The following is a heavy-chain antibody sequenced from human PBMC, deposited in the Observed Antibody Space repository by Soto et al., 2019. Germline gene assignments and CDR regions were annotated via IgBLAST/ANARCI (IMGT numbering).Heavy chain of an antibody. CDR2: IHTDGST. J-gene: IGHJ4*02. CDR1: GFTVVGSY. CDR3: ATSGYYDSSGDF. D-gene: IGHD3-22*01. Sequence: GGSLRLSCAASGFTVVGSYMNWVRQAPGKGLEWVSIIHTDGSTFYADSVKGRFTISRDISKNTLYLQMNSLRAEDTAVYYCATSGYYDSSGDFWGQGTLVTVSS. V-gene: IGHV3-53*01.